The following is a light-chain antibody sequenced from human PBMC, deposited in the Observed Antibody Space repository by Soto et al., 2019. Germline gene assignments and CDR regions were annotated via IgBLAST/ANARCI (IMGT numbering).Light chain of an antibody. CDR3: QQFNNYPT. CDR1: QTISSW. CDR2: KAS. J-gene: IGKJ5*01. Sequence: DIQMTQSPSTLSGSVGDRVTITCRASQTISSWLAWYQQKPGKAPKLLIYKASTLQSGVPSRFSGSGSGTDFTLTISSLQPEDFATYYCQQFNNYPTFGPGTRLEIK. V-gene: IGKV1-5*03.